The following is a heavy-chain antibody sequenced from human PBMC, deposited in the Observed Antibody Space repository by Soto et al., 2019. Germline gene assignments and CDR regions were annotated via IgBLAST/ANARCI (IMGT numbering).Heavy chain of an antibody. Sequence: GGSLRLSCADSGFTFSSYSMNWVRQAPGKGLEWVSSISSSSSYIYYADSVKGRFTISRDNAKNSLYLQMNSLRAEDTAVYYCARDPYYYDSSGYYYDYYYYGMDVWGQGTTVTVSS. CDR1: GFTFSSYS. CDR3: ARDPYYYDSSGYYYDYYYYGMDV. V-gene: IGHV3-21*01. J-gene: IGHJ6*02. CDR2: ISSSSSYI. D-gene: IGHD3-22*01.